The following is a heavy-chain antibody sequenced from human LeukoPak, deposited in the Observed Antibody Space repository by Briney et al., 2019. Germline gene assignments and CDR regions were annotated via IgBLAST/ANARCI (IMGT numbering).Heavy chain of an antibody. V-gene: IGHV1-69*01. CDR2: IIPIFGTA. J-gene: IGHJ4*02. CDR1: GGTFSSYA. D-gene: IGHD5-24*01. Sequence: SVKVSCKASGGTFSSYAISWVRQAPGQGLEWMGGIIPIFGTANYAQKFQGRVTITADESTSTAYMELSSLRSEDTAVYYCARSEVEMATTIDYWGQGTLVTVSS. CDR3: ARSEVEMATTIDY.